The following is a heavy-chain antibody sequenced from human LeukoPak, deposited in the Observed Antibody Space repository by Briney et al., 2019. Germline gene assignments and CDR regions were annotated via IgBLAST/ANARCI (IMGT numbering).Heavy chain of an antibody. Sequence: GGSLRLSCAASGFTFDDYGMSWVRQAPGKGLEWVSGINWNGGSTGYADSVKGRFTISRDNSKNTLYMQMNSLRAEDTAVYYCAKGGIASYYDSSGYYIPNDFWGQGTLVTVSS. CDR1: GFTFDDYG. CDR2: INWNGGST. CDR3: AKGGIASYYDSSGYYIPNDF. V-gene: IGHV3-20*04. D-gene: IGHD3-22*01. J-gene: IGHJ4*02.